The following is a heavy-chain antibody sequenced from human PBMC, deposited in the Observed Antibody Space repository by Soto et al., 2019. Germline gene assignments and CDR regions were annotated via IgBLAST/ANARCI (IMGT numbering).Heavy chain of an antibody. CDR2: ISSSGTYI. V-gene: IGHV3-21*01. J-gene: IGHJ3*02. CDR1: GFTFSSYS. Sequence: EVQLVESGGGLVKPGESLRLSCAASGFTFSSYSMNWVRQAPGKGLEWVSSISSSGTYIYYADSVKARFTISRDNAKNSLSLQMDSLRAADTAVYYCARKNNGANYKSDDAFDIWGQGTMVTVSS. D-gene: IGHD1-7*01. CDR3: ARKNNGANYKSDDAFDI.